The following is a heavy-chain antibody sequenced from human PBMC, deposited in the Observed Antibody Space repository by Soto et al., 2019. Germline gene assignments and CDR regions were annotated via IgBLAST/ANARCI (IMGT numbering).Heavy chain of an antibody. CDR3: ARAKASVTTPAVYFDY. CDR2: IIPIFGTA. D-gene: IGHD4-17*01. CDR1: GGTFSSYA. J-gene: IGHJ4*02. V-gene: IGHV1-69*01. Sequence: QVQLVQSGSEVKKPGSSVKVSCKASGGTFSSYAISWVRQAPGQGLEWMGGIIPIFGTANYAQKFQGRVTITADESTSTAYMELSSLRSEDTAVYYCARAKASVTTPAVYFDYWGQGPLVTVSS.